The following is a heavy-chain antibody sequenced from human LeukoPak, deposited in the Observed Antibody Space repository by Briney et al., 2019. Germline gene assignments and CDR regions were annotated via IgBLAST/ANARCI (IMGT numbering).Heavy chain of an antibody. CDR2: IIPIFGTA. D-gene: IGHD3-3*02. Sequence: SVKVSCKASGGTFSNYAISWVRQAPGQGLEWMGGIIPIFGTANYAQKFQGRVTITTDESTSTDYMELSTLRSEDTAVYYCARGAILEWLPLSDASRYYFDYWGQGTLVTVSS. CDR3: ARGAILEWLPLSDASRYYFDY. CDR1: GGTFSNYA. J-gene: IGHJ4*02. V-gene: IGHV1-69*05.